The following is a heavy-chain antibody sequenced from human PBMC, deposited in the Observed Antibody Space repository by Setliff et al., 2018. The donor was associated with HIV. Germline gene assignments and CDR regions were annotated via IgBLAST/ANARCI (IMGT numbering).Heavy chain of an antibody. Sequence: PSETLSLTCAFYGASFTDYYWNWIRQPPGKGLEWIGEIHHTGHINYNPSFKSRVTMSLDMSTNQFSLKMASMTAADSAVYYCARFEVTPVTTRDSWGQGTLVTVSS. D-gene: IGHD4-17*01. V-gene: IGHV4-34*01. CDR1: GASFTDYY. CDR3: ARFEVTPVTTRDS. CDR2: IHHTGHI. J-gene: IGHJ4*02.